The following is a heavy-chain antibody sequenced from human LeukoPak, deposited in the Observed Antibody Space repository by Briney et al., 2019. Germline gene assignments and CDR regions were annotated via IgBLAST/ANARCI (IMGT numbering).Heavy chain of an antibody. CDR1: GFTFTDYY. Sequence: GGSLTLSCAASGFTFTDYYMSWIRQAPGKGLEWVSYISNSGSSTYYVDSVKGRFTISRDIAKNSLYLQMNSLRAEDTAVYSCARGRDGYNSGAFDIWGQGTMVTVSS. D-gene: IGHD5-24*01. V-gene: IGHV3-11*04. CDR2: ISNSGSST. CDR3: ARGRDGYNSGAFDI. J-gene: IGHJ3*02.